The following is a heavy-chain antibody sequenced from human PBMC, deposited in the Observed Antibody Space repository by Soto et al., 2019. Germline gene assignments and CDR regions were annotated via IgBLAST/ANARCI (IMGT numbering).Heavy chain of an antibody. Sequence: SETLSLTCTVSGGSISSSSYYWGWIRQPPGKGLEWIGSIYYSGSTYYNPSLKSRVTISVDTSKNQFSLKLSSVTAADTAVYYCARRLRITIFGVVMPNWFDPWGQGTLVTVSS. CDR3: ARRLRITIFGVVMPNWFDP. CDR2: IYYSGST. CDR1: GGSISSSSYY. J-gene: IGHJ5*02. D-gene: IGHD3-3*01. V-gene: IGHV4-39*01.